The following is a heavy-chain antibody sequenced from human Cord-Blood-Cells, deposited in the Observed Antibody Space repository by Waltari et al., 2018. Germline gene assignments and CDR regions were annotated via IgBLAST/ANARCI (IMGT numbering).Heavy chain of an antibody. Sequence: QVQLQESGPGLVKPSETLSLTCTVSGGSISSQSWRWIRQPPGKGLEWIGYIDYSGSTNYNPSLKSRVTISVDTSKNQFSLKLSSVTAADTAVYYCARGRYCSSTSCYKGYFQHWGQGTLVTVSS. J-gene: IGHJ1*01. D-gene: IGHD2-2*02. V-gene: IGHV4-59*11. CDR2: IDYSGST. CDR3: ARGRYCSSTSCYKGYFQH. CDR1: GGSISSQS.